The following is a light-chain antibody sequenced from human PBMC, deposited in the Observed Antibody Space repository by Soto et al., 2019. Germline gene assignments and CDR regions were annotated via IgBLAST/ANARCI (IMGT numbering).Light chain of an antibody. CDR2: EVS. CDR3: SSYAGSNNLV. Sequence: QSVLTQPPSASGSPGQSVTISCTGTSSDVGGYNYVSWYPQHPGKAPKLMIYEVSKRPSGVPDRFSGSKSGNTASLTVSGLQAEDEADYYCSSYAGSNNLVFGGGTKLTVL. J-gene: IGLJ3*02. CDR1: SSDVGGYNY. V-gene: IGLV2-8*01.